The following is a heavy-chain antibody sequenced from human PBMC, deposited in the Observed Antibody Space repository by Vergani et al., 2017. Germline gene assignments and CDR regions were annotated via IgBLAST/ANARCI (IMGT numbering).Heavy chain of an antibody. Sequence: QVQLVESGGSVVQPGRSLRLSCAASGLTFSNYGLHWVRQAPGQGLEWVAVISHDGNKKYYVDSVKGRFTISRDNSKNTLYLYMNSLRVEDTAMYYCAKDPNGNYFGAVDSWGQGTLVTVSS. D-gene: IGHD4-17*01. CDR2: ISHDGNKK. V-gene: IGHV3-30*18. CDR3: AKDPNGNYFGAVDS. J-gene: IGHJ5*01. CDR1: GLTFSNYG.